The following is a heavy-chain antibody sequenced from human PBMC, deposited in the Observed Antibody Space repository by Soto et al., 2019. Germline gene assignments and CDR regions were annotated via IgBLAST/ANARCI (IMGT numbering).Heavy chain of an antibody. J-gene: IGHJ4*02. V-gene: IGHV1-2*02. Sequence: ASVKVSCKAPGFTFTGHYIHWVRQAPGQGLEWMGWINPNSGGTSYAQKFQGRVTMTRDTSITTAYMELSRLSSDDTAVYYCTKSGSFLRPSFGYFEYCVKGTLVTVSS. D-gene: IGHD1-26*01. CDR3: TKSGSFLRPSFGYFEY. CDR1: GFTFTGHY. CDR2: INPNSGGT.